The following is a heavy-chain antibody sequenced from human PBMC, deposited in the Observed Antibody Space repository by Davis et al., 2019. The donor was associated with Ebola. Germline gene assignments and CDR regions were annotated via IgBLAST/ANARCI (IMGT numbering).Heavy chain of an antibody. CDR3: TAYDSTFRNY. V-gene: IGHV3-43D*03. CDR2: ISWDGRST. D-gene: IGHD3-22*01. J-gene: IGHJ4*02. CDR1: GFTFSSYG. Sequence: GGSLRLSCAASGFTFSSYGMHWVRQAPGKGLEWVSLISWDGRSTAYADSVRGRFSISRDNSRKFLYQQMNGLRAEDTALYYCTAYDSTFRNYWGQGTLVTVSS.